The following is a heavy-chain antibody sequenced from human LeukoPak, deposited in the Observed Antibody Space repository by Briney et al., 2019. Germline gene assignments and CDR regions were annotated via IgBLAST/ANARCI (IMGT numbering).Heavy chain of an antibody. CDR3: ARVISSTSRVVDY. Sequence: PGGSLRLSCTASGFTFSSYNMNWVRQAPGKGLEWVSYISSSGTIYYADSVKGRFTISRDNARNSLDLQMNSLRAEDTAVYYRARVISSTSRVVDYWGQGTLVTVSS. J-gene: IGHJ4*02. CDR2: ISSSGTI. CDR1: GFTFSSYN. D-gene: IGHD2-2*01. V-gene: IGHV3-48*01.